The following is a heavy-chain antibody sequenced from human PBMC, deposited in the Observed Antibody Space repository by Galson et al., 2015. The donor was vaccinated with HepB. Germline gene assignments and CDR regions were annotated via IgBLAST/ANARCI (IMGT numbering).Heavy chain of an antibody. CDR3: ARVYRIAVAGTGY. Sequence: SLRLSCAASGFTFSDYYMSWIRQAPGKGLEWVSYISSSSSYTNYADSVKGRFTISRDNAKNSLYLQMNSLRAEDTAVYYCARVYRIAVAGTGYWGQGTLVTVSS. CDR2: ISSSSSYT. D-gene: IGHD6-19*01. V-gene: IGHV3-11*06. J-gene: IGHJ4*02. CDR1: GFTFSDYY.